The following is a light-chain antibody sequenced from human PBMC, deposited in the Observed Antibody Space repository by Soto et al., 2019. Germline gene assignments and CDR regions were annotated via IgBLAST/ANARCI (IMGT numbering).Light chain of an antibody. Sequence: QAVVTQPASVSGSPGQSITISCTRTSRDVGSYNLVSWYQQHPGTASELIIYEASQRPSGVSDRFSASKSGNTASLKNSGLQVEDEANYYCCSYAGSATWVFGGGTKLTVL. V-gene: IGLV2-23*01. CDR2: EAS. CDR1: SRDVGSYNL. J-gene: IGLJ3*02. CDR3: CSYAGSATWV.